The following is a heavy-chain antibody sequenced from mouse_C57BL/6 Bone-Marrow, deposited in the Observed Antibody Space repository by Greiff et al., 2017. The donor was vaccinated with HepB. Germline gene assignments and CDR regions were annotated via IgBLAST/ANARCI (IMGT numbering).Heavy chain of an antibody. D-gene: IGHD1-1*01. V-gene: IGHV1-50*01. CDR2: IDPSDSYT. CDR1: GYTFTSYW. Sequence: QVQLQHPGAELVKPGASVKLSCKASGYTFTSYWMQWVKQRPGQGLEWIGEIDPSDSYTNYNQKFKGKATLTVDTSSSTAYMQLSSLTSEDSAVYYCASVGLRPSYYGSSFFAYWGQGTLVTVSA. CDR3: ASVGLRPSYYGSSFFAY. J-gene: IGHJ3*01.